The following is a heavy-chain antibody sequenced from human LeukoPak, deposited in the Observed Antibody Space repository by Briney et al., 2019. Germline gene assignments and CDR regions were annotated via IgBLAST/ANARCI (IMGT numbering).Heavy chain of an antibody. Sequence: SETLSLTCAVSGYSISSGYYWGWIRQPPGKGLEWIGSIYHSGGTCYNPSLKSRVTISLDTSKNQFSLRLSSVTAADTAVYYCARHRFFDSSGYYYDFDYWGQGTLVTVSS. CDR3: ARHRFFDSSGYYYDFDY. J-gene: IGHJ4*02. CDR1: GYSISSGYY. CDR2: IYHSGGT. V-gene: IGHV4-38-2*01. D-gene: IGHD3-22*01.